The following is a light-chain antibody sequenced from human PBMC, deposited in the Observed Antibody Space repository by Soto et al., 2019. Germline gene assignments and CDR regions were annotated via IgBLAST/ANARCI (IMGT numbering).Light chain of an antibody. CDR2: GAS. Sequence: TQSPSTLSASVGDRVTFTCRASHNISRWLAWYQQKPGQAPRLLIFGASNRANGIPDRFSGSGSGTDFTLTISRLEPEDFAVFYCQQYGSSPLTFGGGTKVEIK. CDR3: QQYGSSPLT. V-gene: IGKV3-20*01. J-gene: IGKJ4*01. CDR1: HNISRW.